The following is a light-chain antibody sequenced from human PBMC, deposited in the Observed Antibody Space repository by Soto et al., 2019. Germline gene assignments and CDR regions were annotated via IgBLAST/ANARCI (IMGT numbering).Light chain of an antibody. V-gene: IGKV3-11*01. J-gene: IGKJ4*01. CDR3: EQRSDWPLT. CDR2: DAS. CDR1: QGISSY. Sequence: LTQSPSFLSASVGDRVTITCRASQGISSYVAWYQQKPGQAPRLLIYDASNRATGIPARFSGSGSGTDFTLTISSLEPEDFAVYYCEQRSDWPLTFGGGTKVEIK.